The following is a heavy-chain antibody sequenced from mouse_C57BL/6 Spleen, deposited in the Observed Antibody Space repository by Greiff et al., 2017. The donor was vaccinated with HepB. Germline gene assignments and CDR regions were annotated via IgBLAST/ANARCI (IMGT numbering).Heavy chain of an antibody. CDR2: INPNNGGT. D-gene: IGHD3-3*01. CDR3: ARAEGTYFDV. Sequence: LVEPGASVKISCKASGYTFTDYYMNWVKQSHGKSLEWIGDINPNNGGTSYNQKFKGKATLTVDKSSSTAYMELRSLTSEDSAVYYCARAEGTYFDVWGTGTTVTVSS. V-gene: IGHV1-26*01. CDR1: GYTFTDYY. J-gene: IGHJ1*03.